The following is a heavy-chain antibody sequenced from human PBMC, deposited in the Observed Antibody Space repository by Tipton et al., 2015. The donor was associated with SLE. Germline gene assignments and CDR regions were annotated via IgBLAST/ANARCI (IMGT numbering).Heavy chain of an antibody. D-gene: IGHD2-15*01. CDR2: IYTSGST. CDR1: GGSISSGSYY. V-gene: IGHV4-61*09. Sequence: TLSLTCTVSGGSISSGSYYWSWIRQPAGKGLEWIGHIYTSGSTNYNPSLKSRVTISVDTSKNQFSLKLSSVTAADTAVYYCASGGRDAFDIWGQGTMVTVSS. CDR3: ASGGRDAFDI. J-gene: IGHJ3*02.